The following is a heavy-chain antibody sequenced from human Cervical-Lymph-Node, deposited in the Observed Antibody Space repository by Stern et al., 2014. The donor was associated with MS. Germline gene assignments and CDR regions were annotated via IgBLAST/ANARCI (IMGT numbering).Heavy chain of an antibody. CDR1: GYTFTSNK. V-gene: IGHV1-46*01. D-gene: IGHD6-19*01. CDR3: ARDNGGWSVDS. Sequence: QVQLVQSGAEVKKLGASVKVSCKAFGYTFTSNKMHWVRQAPGQGLEWMGIINPGGGSTRYAQKLQGRVTMTRDTSTSTVYMELTSLRSEDTAVYSCARDNGGWSVDSWGQGTLVIVSS. CDR2: INPGGGST. J-gene: IGHJ4*02.